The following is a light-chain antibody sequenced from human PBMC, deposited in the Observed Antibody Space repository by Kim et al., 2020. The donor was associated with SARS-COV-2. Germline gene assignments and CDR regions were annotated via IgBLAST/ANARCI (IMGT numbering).Light chain of an antibody. Sequence: APVKRACTLSSGHSRYAIAWHQQLPEKGPRYLMKVDSDGSHSKGDGIPDRFSGSSSGAERYLTISSLQSEDEADYYCETWDTGTWVFGGGTQLTVL. CDR2: VDSDGSH. J-gene: IGLJ3*02. CDR1: SGHSRYA. V-gene: IGLV4-69*01. CDR3: ETWDTGTWV.